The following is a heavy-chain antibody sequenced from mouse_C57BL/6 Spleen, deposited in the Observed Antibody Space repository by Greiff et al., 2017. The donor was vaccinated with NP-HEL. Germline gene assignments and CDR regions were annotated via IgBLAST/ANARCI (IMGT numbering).Heavy chain of an antibody. V-gene: IGHV3-6*01. J-gene: IGHJ1*03. CDR2: ISYDGSN. Sequence: VQLQQSGPGLVKPSQSLSLTCSVTGYSITSGYYWNWIRQFPGNKLEWMGYISYDGSNNYNPSLKNRISITRDTSKNQFFLKLNSVTTEDTATYYCARGRDDYDPYWYFDVWGTGTTVTVSS. D-gene: IGHD2-4*01. CDR3: ARGRDDYDPYWYFDV. CDR1: GYSITSGYY.